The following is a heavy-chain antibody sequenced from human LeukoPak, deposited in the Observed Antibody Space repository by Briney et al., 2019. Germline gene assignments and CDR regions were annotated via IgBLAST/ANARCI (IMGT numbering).Heavy chain of an antibody. CDR3: ARGLWGSVGGFDY. CDR1: GYTFTSYT. D-gene: IGHD2-21*01. CDR2: INTGNGNT. Sequence: GASVKVSCKASGYTFTSYTMHWVRQAPGQRLEWMGWINTGNGNTKYSQEFQGRVTITRDTSASTVYMELSSLRSEDTAVYYCARGLWGSVGGFDYWGQGTLVTVSS. J-gene: IGHJ4*02. V-gene: IGHV1-3*03.